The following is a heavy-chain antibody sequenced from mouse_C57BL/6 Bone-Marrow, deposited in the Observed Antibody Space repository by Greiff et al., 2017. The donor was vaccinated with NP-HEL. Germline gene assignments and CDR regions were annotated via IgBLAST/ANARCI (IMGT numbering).Heavy chain of an antibody. CDR3: TGGSRAWFAY. J-gene: IGHJ3*01. D-gene: IGHD1-1*01. V-gene: IGHV6-3*01. CDR1: GFTFSNYW. CDR2: IRLKSDNYAT. Sequence: EVKLMESGGGLVQPGGSMKLSCVASGFTFSNYWMNWVRQSPEKGLEWVAQIRLKSDNYATHYAESVKGRFTISRDDSKSSVYLQMNNLRAEDTGIYYCTGGSRAWFAYWGQGTLVTVSA.